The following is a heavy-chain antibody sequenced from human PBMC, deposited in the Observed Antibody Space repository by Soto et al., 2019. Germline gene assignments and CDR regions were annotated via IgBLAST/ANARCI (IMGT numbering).Heavy chain of an antibody. V-gene: IGHV1-2*04. J-gene: IGHJ6*03. CDR1: GYTFTGYY. Sequence: ASVKVSCKASGYTFTGYYMHWVRQAPGQGLEWMGWINPNSGGTNYAQKFQGWVTMTRDTSISTAYMELSRLRSDDTAVYYCARNGVVVPAASYYYYYMDVWGKGTTVTVSS. CDR3: ARNGVVVPAASYYYYYMDV. CDR2: INPNSGGT. D-gene: IGHD2-2*01.